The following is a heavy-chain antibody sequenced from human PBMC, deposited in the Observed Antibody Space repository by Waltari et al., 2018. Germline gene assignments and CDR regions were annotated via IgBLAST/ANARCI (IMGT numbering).Heavy chain of an antibody. J-gene: IGHJ6*03. CDR1: GGTFSSYA. CDR3: ARGRNRLHKGNYYYYYYMDV. Sequence: QVQLVQSGAEVKKPGSSVKVSCKASGGTFSSYAISWVRQAPGQGLEWMGGIIPILGTANYAQKFQGRVTITTDESTSTAYMELSSLRSEDTAVYYCARGRNRLHKGNYYYYYYMDVWGKGTTVTVSS. V-gene: IGHV1-69*05. CDR2: IIPILGTA. D-gene: IGHD2-21*01.